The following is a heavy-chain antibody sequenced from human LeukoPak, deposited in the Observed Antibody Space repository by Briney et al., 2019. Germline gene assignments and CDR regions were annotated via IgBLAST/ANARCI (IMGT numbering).Heavy chain of an antibody. Sequence: PSETLSLTCTVSGGSMNNYYWSWFRRPPGKGLEWIAYVYQTGDTRYNPSLKSRVSISLDTSKNQFSLKVSSVTATDTAVYYCARGLRYFDWLLYHYFDYWGQGTLVTVSS. V-gene: IGHV4-59*08. CDR2: VYQTGDT. CDR1: GGSMNNYY. CDR3: ARGLRYFDWLLYHYFDY. J-gene: IGHJ4*02. D-gene: IGHD3-9*01.